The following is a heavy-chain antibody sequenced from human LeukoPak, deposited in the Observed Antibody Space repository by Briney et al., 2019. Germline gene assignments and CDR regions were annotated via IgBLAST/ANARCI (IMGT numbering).Heavy chain of an antibody. D-gene: IGHD6-13*01. CDR3: ARVLAAAGNNWFDP. CDR2: IYYTGNT. Sequence: SETLSLTCAVSGGSISSGGYSWSWIRQPPGKAMEFIAYIYYTGNTYFNPSLKSRVTISVDTSKNQFSLKLSSVTAADTAVYYCARVLAAAGNNWFDPWGQGTLVTVSS. CDR1: GGSISSGGYS. J-gene: IGHJ5*02. V-gene: IGHV4-30-4*07.